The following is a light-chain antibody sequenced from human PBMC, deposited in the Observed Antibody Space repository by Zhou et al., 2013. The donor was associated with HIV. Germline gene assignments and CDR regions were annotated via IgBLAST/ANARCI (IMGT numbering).Light chain of an antibody. CDR2: GVS. J-gene: IGKJ2*01. Sequence: EVVMTQSPGTLSVSPGERVTLSCRASQSVRSNLAWYQQKPGQAPTLLMYGVSTRATGVPARFSGSGSGTDFTLTISSLQSEDFAVYYCQQYNDWPPYTFGQGTKLEIK. CDR1: QSVRSN. CDR3: QQYNDWPPYT. V-gene: IGKV3-15*01.